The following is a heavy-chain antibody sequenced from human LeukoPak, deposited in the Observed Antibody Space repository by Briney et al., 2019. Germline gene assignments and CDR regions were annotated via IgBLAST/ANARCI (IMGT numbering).Heavy chain of an antibody. D-gene: IGHD3-3*01. CDR2: MNPNSGNT. CDR3: ARGYYDFWSGYLNWFDP. V-gene: IGHV1-8*03. Sequence: ASVKVSCKASGYTFTGYYMHWVRQAPGQGLEWMGWMNPNSGNTGYAQKFQGRVTITRNTSISTAYMELSSLRSEDTAVYYCARGYYDFWSGYLNWFDPWGQGTLVTVSS. J-gene: IGHJ5*02. CDR1: GYTFTGYY.